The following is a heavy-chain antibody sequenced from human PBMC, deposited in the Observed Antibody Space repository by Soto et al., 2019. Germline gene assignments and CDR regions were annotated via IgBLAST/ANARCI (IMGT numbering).Heavy chain of an antibody. J-gene: IGHJ6*02. D-gene: IGHD2-2*01. CDR1: GYSFTDYH. V-gene: IGHV1-2*04. Sequence: ASVKVSCKASGYSFTDYHIHWVRQAPGQGLEWMGWINPNSGGTNYAQKFQGWVTMTRDTSISTAYMELSRLRSDDTAVYYCARDGGYCSSTSCFIRDYYYYGMDVWGQGTTVTVSS. CDR2: INPNSGGT. CDR3: ARDGGYCSSTSCFIRDYYYYGMDV.